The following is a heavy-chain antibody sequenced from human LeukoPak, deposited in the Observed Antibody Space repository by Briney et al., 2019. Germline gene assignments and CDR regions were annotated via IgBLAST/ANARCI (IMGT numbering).Heavy chain of an antibody. V-gene: IGHV3-7*01. J-gene: IGHJ1*01. CDR1: GFNFNSY. CDR2: INRDETDI. Sequence: GGSLRLSRAASGFNFNSYMGWVRQAPEDGLEWVAIINRDETDIYYVDSVKGRFTISRDNAKSSLFLEMNSLRVEDTGVYYCARGDGRGRSDGATWGPGTLVTVSS. D-gene: IGHD6-19*01. CDR3: ARGDGRGRSDGAT.